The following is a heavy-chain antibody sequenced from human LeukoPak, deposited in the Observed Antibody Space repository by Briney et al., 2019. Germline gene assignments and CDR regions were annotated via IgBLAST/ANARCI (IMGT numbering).Heavy chain of an antibody. CDR3: ASWGYSGYVDH. CDR2: IIPIFGTA. J-gene: IGHJ4*02. V-gene: IGHV1-69*13. D-gene: IGHD5-12*01. CDR1: GGTFSSYA. Sequence: ASVKVSCKASGGTFSSYAISWVRQAPGQGREWMGGIIPIFGTANYAQKFQGRVTITADESTSTAYMELSSLRSEDTAVYYRASWGYSGYVDHWGQGTLVTVSS.